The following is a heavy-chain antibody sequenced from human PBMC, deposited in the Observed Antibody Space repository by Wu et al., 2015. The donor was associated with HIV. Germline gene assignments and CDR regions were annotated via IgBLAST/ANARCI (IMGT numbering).Heavy chain of an antibody. CDR1: GYTFISYG. CDR3: AGPYSSGWPLQNYYYGMDV. J-gene: IGHJ6*02. Sequence: QVQLVQSKAEVKKPGASVKVSCKASGYTFISYGISWVRQAPGQRLEWMGWVSTYNGDTNYAQKFRGRVTMTTDTSTSTVYMELRSLRSDDTAVYYCAGPYSSGWPLQNYYYGMDVWGQGTTVTVSS. D-gene: IGHD6-19*01. CDR2: VSTYNGDT. V-gene: IGHV1-18*01.